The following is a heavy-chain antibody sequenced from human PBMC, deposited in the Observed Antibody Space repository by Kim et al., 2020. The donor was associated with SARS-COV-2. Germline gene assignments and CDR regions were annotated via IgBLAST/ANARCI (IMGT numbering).Heavy chain of an antibody. Sequence: SETLSLTCTVSGGSISSSSYYWGWIRQPPGKGLEWIGSIYYSGSTYSNPSLESRVTISVDTSKNQFSLKLSSVTAADTAVYYCARVKHDSSGYYQLDYWGQGTLVTVSS. CDR2: IYYSGST. D-gene: IGHD3-22*01. CDR3: ARVKHDSSGYYQLDY. V-gene: IGHV4-39*07. J-gene: IGHJ4*02. CDR1: GGSISSSSYY.